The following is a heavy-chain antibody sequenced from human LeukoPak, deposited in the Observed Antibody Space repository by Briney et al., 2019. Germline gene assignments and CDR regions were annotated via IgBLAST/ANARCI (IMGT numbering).Heavy chain of an antibody. D-gene: IGHD7-27*01. CDR1: GFTVSNNY. CDR2: ISGSGGST. J-gene: IGHJ3*02. CDR3: AKDEAGDPHDAFDI. Sequence: GGSLRLSCVASGFTVSNNYMSWIRQAPGKGLEWVSAISGSGGSTYYADSVKGRFTISRDNSKNTLYLQMNSRRAEDTAVYYCAKDEAGDPHDAFDIWGQGTMVTVSS. V-gene: IGHV3-23*01.